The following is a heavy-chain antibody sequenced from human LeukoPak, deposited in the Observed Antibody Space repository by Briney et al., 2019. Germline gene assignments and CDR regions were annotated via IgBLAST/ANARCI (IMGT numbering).Heavy chain of an antibody. CDR3: ASVQDSYYYDSSGRPSAFDI. Sequence: VASVKVSCKASGYTFTSYYMHWVRQAPGQELEWMGIINPSGGSTSYAQKFQGRVTMTRDMSTSTVYMELRSLRSEDTAVYYCASVQDSYYYDSSGRPSAFDIWGQGTMVTVSS. CDR2: INPSGGST. CDR1: GYTFTSYY. J-gene: IGHJ3*02. V-gene: IGHV1-46*01. D-gene: IGHD3-22*01.